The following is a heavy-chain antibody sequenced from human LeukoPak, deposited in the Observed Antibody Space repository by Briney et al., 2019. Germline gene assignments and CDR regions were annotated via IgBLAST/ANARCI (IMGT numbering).Heavy chain of an antibody. V-gene: IGHV4-59*01. D-gene: IGHD5-24*01. CDR1: GGSISSYY. CDR3: ARSIEMATDLYYFDY. Sequence: PSETLSLTCTVSGGSISSYYWSWIRQPPGKGLEWIGYIYYSGSTNYNPSLKSRVTISVDTSKNQFSLKLSSVTATDTAVYYCARSIEMATDLYYFDYWGQGTLVTVSS. CDR2: IYYSGST. J-gene: IGHJ4*02.